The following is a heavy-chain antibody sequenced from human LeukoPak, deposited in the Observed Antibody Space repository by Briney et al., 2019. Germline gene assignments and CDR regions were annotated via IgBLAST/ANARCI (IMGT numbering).Heavy chain of an antibody. CDR3: ARIRGYIYGYNYYMDV. J-gene: IGHJ6*03. CDR2: IDWDDE. V-gene: IGHV2-70*01. D-gene: IGHD5-18*01. Sequence: SGPALLKPTQTLTLTCTFSGFSLSSSEMCVSWIRQPPGKALEWLAHIDWDDEYYNTSLKTRLTISKDTSKNQVVLTMTNMDPVDTATYYCARIRGYIYGYNYYMDVWGKGTTVTISS. CDR1: GFSLSSSEMC.